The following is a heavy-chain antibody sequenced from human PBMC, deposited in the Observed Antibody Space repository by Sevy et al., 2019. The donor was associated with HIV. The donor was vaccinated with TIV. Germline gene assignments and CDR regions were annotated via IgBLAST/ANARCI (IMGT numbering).Heavy chain of an antibody. CDR3: PVRITMVRAHKAFDI. Sequence: GGSLRLSCAASGFTFSNAWMSWVRQAPGKGLEWVGRIKSKTDGGTTDYAAPVKGRFTISRDDSKNTLYLKMNSLKTEDTAVYYCPVRITMVRAHKAFDIWGQGTMVTVSS. CDR1: GFTFSNAW. J-gene: IGHJ3*02. D-gene: IGHD3-10*01. CDR2: IKSKTDGGTT. V-gene: IGHV3-15*01.